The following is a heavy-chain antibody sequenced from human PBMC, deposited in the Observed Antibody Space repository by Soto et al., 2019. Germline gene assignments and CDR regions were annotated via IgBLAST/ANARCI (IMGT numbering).Heavy chain of an antibody. CDR2: IYHSGST. CDR1: GGSISSSNW. Sequence: SETLSLTCAVSGGSISSSNWWSWVRQPPGKGLEWIGEIYHSGSTNYNPSLKSRVTMSVDKSKNQFSLKLSSVTAADTAVYYCARDKITGILDYWGQGTLVTVSS. J-gene: IGHJ4*02. CDR3: ARDKITGILDY. V-gene: IGHV4-4*02. D-gene: IGHD1-20*01.